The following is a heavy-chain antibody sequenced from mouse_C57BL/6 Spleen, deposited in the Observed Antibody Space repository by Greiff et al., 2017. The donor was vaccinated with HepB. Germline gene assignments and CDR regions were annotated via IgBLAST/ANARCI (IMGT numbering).Heavy chain of an antibody. J-gene: IGHJ1*03. Sequence: EVKLMESGGGLVKPGGSLKLSCAASGFTFSSYAMSWVRQTPEKRLEWVATISDGGSYTYYPDNVKGRFTISRDNAKNNLYLQMRHLKSEDTAMYDCARDRDYGSSYEYFDVWGTGTTVTVSS. CDR3: ARDRDYGSSYEYFDV. V-gene: IGHV5-4*01. CDR1: GFTFSSYA. D-gene: IGHD1-1*01. CDR2: ISDGGSYT.